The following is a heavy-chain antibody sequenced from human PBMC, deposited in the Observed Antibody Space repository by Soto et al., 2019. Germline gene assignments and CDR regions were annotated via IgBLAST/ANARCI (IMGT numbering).Heavy chain of an antibody. CDR3: ARGWGSGVFDY. V-gene: IGHV4-34*01. CDR1: GGSFSGYY. J-gene: IGHJ4*02. Sequence: QVQLQQWGAGLLKPSETLSLTCAVYGGSFSGYYWNWIRQPPGKGLEWIGEINHSGSTNYNPSRKSRVTISVDTSKNQFSLKLSSVTAADTAVYYCARGWGSGVFDYWGQGTLVTVSS. CDR2: INHSGST. D-gene: IGHD6-19*01.